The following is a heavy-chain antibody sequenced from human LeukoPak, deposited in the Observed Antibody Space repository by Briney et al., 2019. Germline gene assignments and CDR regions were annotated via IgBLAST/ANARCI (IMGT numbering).Heavy chain of an antibody. J-gene: IGHJ4*02. CDR1: GFTFSRYA. Sequence: GGSLRLSCAASGFTFSRYAMSWARQAPGKGLEWVAIISNDGSRKYYAHSVEGRFTISRDNSKNTLYLQMDSLRAEDTAVYYCARDRAWNYFDYWGQGTLVTVSS. CDR2: ISNDGSRK. D-gene: IGHD3-3*01. V-gene: IGHV3-30*03. CDR3: ARDRAWNYFDY.